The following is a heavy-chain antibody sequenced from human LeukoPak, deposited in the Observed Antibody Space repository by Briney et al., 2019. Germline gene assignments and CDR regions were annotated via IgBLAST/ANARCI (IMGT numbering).Heavy chain of an antibody. J-gene: IGHJ3*02. V-gene: IGHV4-31*01. D-gene: IGHD3-22*01. CDR3: AREAPYDSSGYYLDAFDI. Sequence: SETLSLTCTVSGGSISSGGYYWSWIRQHPGKGLEWIGYIYYSGSTYYNPSLKSQVTISVDTSKNQSSLKLSSVTAADTAVYYCAREAPYDSSGYYLDAFDIWGQGTMVTVSS. CDR2: IYYSGST. CDR1: GGSISSGGYY.